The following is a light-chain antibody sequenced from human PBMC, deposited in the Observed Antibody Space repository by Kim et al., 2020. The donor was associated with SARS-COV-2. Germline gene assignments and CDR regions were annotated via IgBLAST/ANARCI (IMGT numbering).Light chain of an antibody. V-gene: IGLV3-19*01. CDR3: ESRDSSGSVV. Sequence: SSELTQDPAVSVALGQTVRITCQGDSLRSYYASWYQQKPGQAPIVVISGKNNRPSGIPDRFSGSSSGNTASLTITGAQAEDEADFYCESRDSSGSVVFGGGTQLTVL. CDR1: SLRSYY. J-gene: IGLJ2*01. CDR2: GKN.